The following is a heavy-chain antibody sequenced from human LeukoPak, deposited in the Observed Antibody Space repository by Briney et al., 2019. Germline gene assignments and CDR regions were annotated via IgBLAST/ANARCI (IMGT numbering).Heavy chain of an antibody. D-gene: IGHD5-24*01. CDR3: ARADGYSSHFDS. CDR1: GYSFPYYW. V-gene: IGHV5-51*01. J-gene: IGHJ4*02. Sequence: GESLKISCKGSGYSFPYYWTAWVRQMPGKGLEWMGIIYPGDSDTRYSPSFQGQVTISADMSITTAYLRWNSLKASDTAMYYCARADGYSSHFDSWGQGTLVTVSS. CDR2: IYPGDSDT.